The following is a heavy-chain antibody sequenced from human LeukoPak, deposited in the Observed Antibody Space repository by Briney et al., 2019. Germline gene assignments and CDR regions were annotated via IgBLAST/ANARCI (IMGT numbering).Heavy chain of an antibody. CDR2: ISYDGSNK. CDR1: GFTFSSYG. V-gene: IGHV3-30*18. J-gene: IGHJ4*02. CDR3: AKSVSNSRGYFDY. Sequence: GGSLRLSCAASGFTFSSYGMHWVRQAPGKGLEWVAVISYDGSNKHYAASVKGRFTISRDNSKNTLYLQMNSLRAEDTAVYYCAKSVSNSRGYFDYWGQGTLVTVSS. D-gene: IGHD2/OR15-2a*01.